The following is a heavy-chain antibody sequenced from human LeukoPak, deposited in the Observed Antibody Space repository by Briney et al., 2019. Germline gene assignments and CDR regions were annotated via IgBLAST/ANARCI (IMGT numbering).Heavy chain of an antibody. V-gene: IGHV3-23*01. CDR2: ISGSGGSS. CDR3: ATNTGRAWYYFDY. CDR1: GFTFSSYA. D-gene: IGHD5-18*01. J-gene: IGHJ4*02. Sequence: PGGSLRLSCAASGFTFSSYAMSWVRQAPGKGLEWVSAISGSGGSSYYADSAKGRFTISRDNSKNTLYLQMNSLRAEDTAVYYCATNTGRAWYYFDYWGQGTLVTVSS.